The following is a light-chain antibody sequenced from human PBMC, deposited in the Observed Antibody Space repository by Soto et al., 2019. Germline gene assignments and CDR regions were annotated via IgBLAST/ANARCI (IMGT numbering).Light chain of an antibody. CDR3: QQSYSTPLT. Sequence: DIQMTHAPSSLSASVGDRVTITCRASQSISSYLNWYQQKPGKAPKLLIYAASSLQSGVPSRFSGSGSGTDFTRTISSLQPEDFATYYCQQSYSTPLTVGGGTKVEIK. J-gene: IGKJ4*01. CDR2: AAS. V-gene: IGKV1-39*01. CDR1: QSISSY.